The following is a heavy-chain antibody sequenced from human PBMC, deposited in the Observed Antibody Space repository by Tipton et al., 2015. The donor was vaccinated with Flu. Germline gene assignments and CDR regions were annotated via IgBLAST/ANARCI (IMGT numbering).Heavy chain of an antibody. CDR1: GFTFSSYA. V-gene: IGHV3-30-3*01. Sequence: SLRLSCAASGFTFSSYAMHWVRQAPGKGLEWVAVISYDGSNKYYADSVKGRFTISRDNSKNTLYLQMNSLRAEDTAVYYCARDHDYGGSPFDYWGQGTLVTVSS. J-gene: IGHJ4*02. CDR3: ARDHDYGGSPFDY. D-gene: IGHD4-23*01. CDR2: ISYDGSNK.